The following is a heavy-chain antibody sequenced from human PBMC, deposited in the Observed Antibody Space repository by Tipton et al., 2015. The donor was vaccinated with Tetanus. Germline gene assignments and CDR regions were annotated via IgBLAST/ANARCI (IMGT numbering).Heavy chain of an antibody. V-gene: IGHV3-23*04. Sequence: VQLVQSGGGLVQPGGPLRLSCAASGFTFSSFAMSWVRQAPGKGLEWVSSISDSGGTTYYAGSVKGRFTLSRDNAKNTVYLQMNSLRAEDTAVYYCARAQVVAGTGGFDPWGQGTPVTVSS. J-gene: IGHJ5*02. D-gene: IGHD6-19*01. CDR1: GFTFSSFA. CDR3: ARAQVVAGTGGFDP. CDR2: ISDSGGTT.